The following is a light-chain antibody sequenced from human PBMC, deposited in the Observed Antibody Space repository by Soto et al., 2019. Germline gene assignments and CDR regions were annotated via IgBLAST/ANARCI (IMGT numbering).Light chain of an antibody. V-gene: IGLV2-8*01. CDR3: SSYGGPNNSNYV. CDR1: SSDVGAYNY. CDR2: EVN. J-gene: IGLJ1*01. Sequence: QSALTQPPSASGSPGQSVTISCTGTSSDVGAYNYVSWYQQHPGKAPKLMISEVNKRPSGVPDRFSGSKSGNTASLTVSGLQPEDEADYYCSSYGGPNNSNYVFGTGTKVTV.